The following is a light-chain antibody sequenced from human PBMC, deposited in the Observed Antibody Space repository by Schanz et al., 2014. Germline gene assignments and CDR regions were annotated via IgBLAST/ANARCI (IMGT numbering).Light chain of an antibody. Sequence: DIQMTQSPSSLSASIGDRVTITCRASLSISGYLNWYQQKPGKAPKLLIYAASSLQGGVPSRFSGSGSGTDFTLTISSLQPDDFATYYCQQYNSYLWTFGQGTKVEIK. V-gene: IGKV1-39*01. J-gene: IGKJ1*01. CDR1: LSISGY. CDR3: QQYNSYLWT. CDR2: AAS.